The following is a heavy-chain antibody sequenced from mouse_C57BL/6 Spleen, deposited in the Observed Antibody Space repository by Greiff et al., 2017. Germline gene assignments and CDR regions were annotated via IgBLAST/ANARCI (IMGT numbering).Heavy chain of an antibody. CDR3: AKRAYYSNYGFAY. CDR1: GYAFSSSW. V-gene: IGHV1-82*01. J-gene: IGHJ3*01. CDR2: IYPGDGDT. Sequence: QLQQSGPELVKPGASVKISCKASGYAFSSSWMNWVKQRPGKGLEWIGRIYPGDGDTNYNGKFKGKATLTADKSSSTAYMQLSSLTSEDSAVYFCAKRAYYSNYGFAYWGQGTLVTVSA. D-gene: IGHD2-5*01.